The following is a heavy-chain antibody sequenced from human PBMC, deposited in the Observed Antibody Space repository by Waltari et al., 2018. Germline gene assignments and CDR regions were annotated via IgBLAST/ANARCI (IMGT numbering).Heavy chain of an antibody. J-gene: IGHJ4*02. CDR1: GFSFSGSS. CDR2: IRREPYNYAT. Sequence: EVQVVESGGGLVQPGGSLKLSCATSGFSFSGSSIHWVCQTSGKGLEWVGRIRREPYNYATAYSASVKGRFTISRDDSKNTAFLQMNSLMTEDTAVYYCSGGEVTGTDFWGQGTLVTVSS. D-gene: IGHD6-19*01. CDR3: SGGEVTGTDF. V-gene: IGHV3-73*02.